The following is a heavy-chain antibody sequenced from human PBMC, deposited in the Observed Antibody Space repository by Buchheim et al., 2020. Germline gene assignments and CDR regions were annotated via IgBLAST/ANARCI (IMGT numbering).Heavy chain of an antibody. V-gene: IGHV4-39*01. Sequence: QLQLQESGPGLVKPSETLSLTCTVSGGSISSSSYYWGWIRQPPGKGLEWIGSIYYSGSTYYNPSLKSRVTISVDTSKNQFSLKLSSVTAADTAVYYCARRRREYYGSGPNDYWGQGTL. CDR1: GGSISSSSYY. J-gene: IGHJ4*02. CDR2: IYYSGST. D-gene: IGHD3-10*01. CDR3: ARRRREYYGSGPNDY.